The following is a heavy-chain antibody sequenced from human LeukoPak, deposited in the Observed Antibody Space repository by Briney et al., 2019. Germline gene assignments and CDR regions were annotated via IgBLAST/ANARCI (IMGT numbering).Heavy chain of an antibody. D-gene: IGHD5/OR15-5a*01. J-gene: IGHJ4*02. CDR2: IKQDGSEK. Sequence: GGSLRLSCAASGFTFSSYSMNWVRQAPGKGLEWVANIKQDGSEKYYVDSVKGRFTISRDNAKNSLYLQMNSLRAEDTAVYYCARDRNVHDLDYWGQGTLVTVSS. CDR1: GFTFSSYS. V-gene: IGHV3-7*01. CDR3: ARDRNVHDLDY.